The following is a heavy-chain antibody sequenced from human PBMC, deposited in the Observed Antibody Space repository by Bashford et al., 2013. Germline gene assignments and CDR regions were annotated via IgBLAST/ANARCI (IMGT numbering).Heavy chain of an antibody. V-gene: IGHV1-18*01. J-gene: IGHJ4*02. CDR2: MSVEYGNT. CDR3: RGSADGDQPSNPYDY. CDR1: GYTFSSYG. D-gene: IGHD2-21*02. Sequence: ASVKVSCKASGYTFSSYGISWVRQAPGQGLEWMGWMSVEYGNTNYAQKFQGRVTLTTDTSTSTAYMEVRGLRSDDTAFYCTRGSADGDQPSNPYDYWGQGTLVTVSS.